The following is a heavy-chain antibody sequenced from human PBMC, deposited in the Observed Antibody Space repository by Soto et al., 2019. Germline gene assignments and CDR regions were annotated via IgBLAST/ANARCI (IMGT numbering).Heavy chain of an antibody. D-gene: IGHD1-26*01. Sequence: ASVKVSWKGSGYALTRYGRMWVRQAPGQGLEWMGWISAYNGNTNYAQKLQGRVTMTTDTSTSTAYMELRSLRSDDTAVYYCARDSVGQTSYWGQGTLVPVSS. CDR2: ISAYNGNT. CDR1: GYALTRYG. CDR3: ARDSVGQTSY. J-gene: IGHJ4*02. V-gene: IGHV1-18*01.